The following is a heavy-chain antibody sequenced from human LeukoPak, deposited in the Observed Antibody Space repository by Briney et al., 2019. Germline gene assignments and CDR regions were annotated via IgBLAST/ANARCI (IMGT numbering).Heavy chain of an antibody. CDR2: ISSSGSIM. CDR1: AFTFSDYY. CDR3: ARVWSRIVGATTSSHY. D-gene: IGHD1-26*01. Sequence: GGSLRLSCAASAFTFSDYYMGWIRQAPGKGLEWVSYISSSGSIMYYADSVKGRFTISRDNAKNSLYLQMNSLRAEDTAVYYCARVWSRIVGATTSSHYWGQGTLVTVSS. V-gene: IGHV3-11*01. J-gene: IGHJ4*02.